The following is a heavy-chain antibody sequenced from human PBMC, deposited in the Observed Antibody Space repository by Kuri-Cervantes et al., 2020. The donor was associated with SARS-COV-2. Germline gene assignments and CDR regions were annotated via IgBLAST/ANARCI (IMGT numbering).Heavy chain of an antibody. V-gene: IGHV3-38-3*01. Sequence: GGSLRLSFAASGFTVSSNEMSWVRQAPGKGLEWVSSISGGSTYYADSRKGRFTISRDNAKNSLYLQMNSLRAEDTAVYYCARDLRLGKSLDYWGQGTLVTVSS. CDR1: GFTVSSNE. D-gene: IGHD7-27*01. J-gene: IGHJ4*02. CDR2: ISGGST. CDR3: ARDLRLGKSLDY.